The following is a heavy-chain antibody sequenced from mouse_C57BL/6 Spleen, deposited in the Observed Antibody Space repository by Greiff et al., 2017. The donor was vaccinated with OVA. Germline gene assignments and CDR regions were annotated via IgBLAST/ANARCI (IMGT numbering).Heavy chain of an antibody. CDR1: GFNIKDYY. CDR3: ARSRAMDY. Sequence: VQLQQSGAELVKPGASVKLSCTASGFNIKDYYMHWVKQRTEQGLEWIGRIDPEDSETKYAPKFQGKATITADTSSNTAYLQLSSLTSEDTAVYYCARSRAMDYWGQGTSVTVSS. V-gene: IGHV14-2*01. J-gene: IGHJ4*01. CDR2: IDPEDSET.